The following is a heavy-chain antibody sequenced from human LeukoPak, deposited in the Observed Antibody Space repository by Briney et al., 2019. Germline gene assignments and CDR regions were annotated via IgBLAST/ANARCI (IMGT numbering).Heavy chain of an antibody. D-gene: IGHD5-18*01. CDR3: ARRYSNGYLDY. J-gene: IGHJ4*02. CDR1: GFTFSNYA. CDR2: ISSNGGTT. Sequence: WGSLTLSCAASGFTFSNYAMHWVRQAPGKGLEYVSVISSNGGTTYYADPVKNRFTISRDNSKNTLYLQMGSLRADDMALYYGARRYSNGYLDYWGQGTLITVSS. V-gene: IGHV3-64*02.